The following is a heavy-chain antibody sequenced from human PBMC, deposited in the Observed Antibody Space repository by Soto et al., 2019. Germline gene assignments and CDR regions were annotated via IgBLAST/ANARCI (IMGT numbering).Heavy chain of an antibody. Sequence: QLQLQESGPGLVEPSETLSLTCTVSGGSISDSDNYWGWIRQSPGKGLEWIGSIHYSGRTYQNPSIKSRVTIPVDTSKNQVSLKLSSVTAADTAVYYCARTYFGSGSQYYWGQGALVTVSS. CDR1: GGSISDSDNY. D-gene: IGHD3-10*01. CDR3: ARTYFGSGSQYY. CDR2: IHYSGRT. V-gene: IGHV4-39*01. J-gene: IGHJ4*02.